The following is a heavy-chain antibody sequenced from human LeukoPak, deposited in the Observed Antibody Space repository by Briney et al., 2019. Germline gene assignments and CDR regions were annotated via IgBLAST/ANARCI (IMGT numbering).Heavy chain of an antibody. Sequence: SETLSLTCTVSGGSISSYYWGWIRQPPGKGLEWIGSIYYGGSTYYNPSLKSRVTISVDTSMNQFSLKLSFVTTADTAVYYCARALGYCSGGSCTGGYNWFGPWGQGTLVTVPS. D-gene: IGHD2-15*01. CDR1: GGSISSYY. CDR2: IYYGGST. V-gene: IGHV4-39*01. CDR3: ARALGYCSGGSCTGGYNWFGP. J-gene: IGHJ5*02.